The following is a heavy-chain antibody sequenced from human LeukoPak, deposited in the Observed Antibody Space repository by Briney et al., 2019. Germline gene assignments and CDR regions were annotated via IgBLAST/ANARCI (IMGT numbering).Heavy chain of an antibody. V-gene: IGHV3-7*01. J-gene: IGHJ4*02. Sequence: PGGSLRLSCAASGFTFSSYWMSWVRQAPGKGLEWVANIKQDGSEKYYVDSVKGRFTISRDNAKNSLYLQMNSLRAEDTAVYYCARDLDYGDYEMGDYWGQGTLVTVSS. CDR3: ARDLDYGDYEMGDY. CDR1: GFTFSSYW. D-gene: IGHD4-17*01. CDR2: IKQDGSEK.